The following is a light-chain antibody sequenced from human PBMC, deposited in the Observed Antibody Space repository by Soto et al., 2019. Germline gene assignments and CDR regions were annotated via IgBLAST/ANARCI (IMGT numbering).Light chain of an antibody. V-gene: IGKV3-20*01. J-gene: IGKJ1*01. CDR2: GAS. CDR1: QSISNNY. CDR3: QQYGTSGT. Sequence: EIVLTQSPGTLSLSRGGGATLAFRASQSISNNYFAWYQPTPGQAPRLLIYGASNTATGIPDRLSGSRSGTDFTLPIRRLQPEYSALYYCQQYGTSGTFGQGTKVDI.